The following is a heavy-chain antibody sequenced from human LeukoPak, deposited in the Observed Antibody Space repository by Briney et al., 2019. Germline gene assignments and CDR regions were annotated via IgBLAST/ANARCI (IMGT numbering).Heavy chain of an antibody. Sequence: GGSLRLSCAASGFTFSSYAMHWVRQAPGKGLEWVAVISYDGSNKYYADSVKGRFTISRDNSKNTLYLQMNSLRAEDTAVYYCARDRRYYDYVWGSYRSFDYWGRGTLVTVSS. CDR3: ARDRRYYDYVWGSYRSFDY. D-gene: IGHD3-16*02. CDR2: ISYDGSNK. V-gene: IGHV3-30-3*01. CDR1: GFTFSSYA. J-gene: IGHJ4*01.